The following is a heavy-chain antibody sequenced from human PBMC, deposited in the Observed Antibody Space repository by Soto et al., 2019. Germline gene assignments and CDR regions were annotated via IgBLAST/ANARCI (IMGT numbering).Heavy chain of an antibody. CDR2: ISSSGGST. V-gene: IGHV3-23*01. Sequence: LRLSCAASGFTFSSYAMSWVRQAPGKGLEWVSAISSSGGSTYYADSVKGRFTISRDNSKNTLYLQMNSLRAEDTAVYYCATSPHIVVVVAATFSDSWGQGTLVTVSS. CDR1: GFTFSSYA. CDR3: ATSPHIVVVVAATFSDS. J-gene: IGHJ4*02. D-gene: IGHD2-15*01.